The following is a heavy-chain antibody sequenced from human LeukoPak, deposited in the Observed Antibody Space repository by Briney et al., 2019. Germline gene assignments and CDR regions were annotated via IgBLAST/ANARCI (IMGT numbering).Heavy chain of an antibody. CDR3: AKGALTMIVGGFEH. CDR2: ISWNSGSI. CDR1: GFTFDDYA. Sequence: GGSLRLSCAASGFTFDDYAMHWVRRTPGKGLEWVSGISWNSGSIGYADSVKGRFTISRDNAKNSLYLQMNSLRAGDMALYYCAKGALTMIVGGFEHWGQGTLVTVSS. V-gene: IGHV3-9*03. J-gene: IGHJ4*02. D-gene: IGHD3-22*01.